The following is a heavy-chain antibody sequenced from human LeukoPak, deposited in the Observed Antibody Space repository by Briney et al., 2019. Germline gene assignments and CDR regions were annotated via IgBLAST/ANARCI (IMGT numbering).Heavy chain of an antibody. CDR3: ARGGLRVMVYRLYYMDV. Sequence: ASVKVSCKASGYTLTSYAMHWVRQAPGQRLEWMGWINAGNGNTKYSQEFQGRVTITRDTSISTAYMELTRLRSDDTAVYYCARGGLRVMVYRLYYMDVWGKGTTVTVSS. CDR1: GYTLTSYA. J-gene: IGHJ6*03. D-gene: IGHD2-8*01. CDR2: INAGNGNT. V-gene: IGHV1-3*01.